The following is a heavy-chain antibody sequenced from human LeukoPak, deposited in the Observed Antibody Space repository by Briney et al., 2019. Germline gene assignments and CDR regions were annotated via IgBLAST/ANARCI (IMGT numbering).Heavy chain of an antibody. CDR2: IHVGKGDT. CDR1: GSVSSDYA. Sequence: GASVKVSCKVSGSVSSDYAVHWVCQAPGRGLEWMGWIHVGKGDTGSSQKLQGRVTITRDTSASTVYMELSSLRSEDTAVYYCARKTPGPQSGMDVWGQGTTVTV. V-gene: IGHV1-3*01. J-gene: IGHJ6*02. D-gene: IGHD6-19*01. CDR3: ARKTPGPQSGMDV.